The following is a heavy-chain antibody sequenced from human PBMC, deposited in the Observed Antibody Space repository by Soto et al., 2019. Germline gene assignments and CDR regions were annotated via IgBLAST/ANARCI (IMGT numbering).Heavy chain of an antibody. CDR3: ASSKGRIAVASYYFDY. J-gene: IGHJ4*02. Sequence: RASVKVSCKASGYTFTYRYLHWVRQAPGQALEWMGWITPFNGNTNYAQKFQDRVTITRDRSMSTAYMELSSLRSEDTAMYYCASSKGRIAVASYYFDYWGQGTLVTVSS. CDR2: ITPFNGNT. V-gene: IGHV1-45*02. D-gene: IGHD6-19*01. CDR1: GYTFTYRY.